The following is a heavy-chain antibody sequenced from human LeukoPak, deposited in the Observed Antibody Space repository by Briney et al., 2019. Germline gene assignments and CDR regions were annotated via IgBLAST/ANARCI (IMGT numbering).Heavy chain of an antibody. D-gene: IGHD5-18*01. CDR3: AKNGGYSYGSDA. Sequence: GGAPRLSCAASGFTFCTYSMFLVRPAPGKGGGWVSSIGGTGGPTYYAESVKGRFSISRDNSRNTLYLQMNSLRAEDTAVYYCAKNGGYSYGSDAWGQGTLVTVSS. CDR2: IGGTGGPT. V-gene: IGHV3-23*01. J-gene: IGHJ5*02. CDR1: GFTFCTYS.